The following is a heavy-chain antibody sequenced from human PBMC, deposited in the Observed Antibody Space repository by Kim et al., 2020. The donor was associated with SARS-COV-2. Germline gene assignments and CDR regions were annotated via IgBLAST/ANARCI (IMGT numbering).Heavy chain of an antibody. CDR1: GFTFSNYG. D-gene: IGHD3-10*01. V-gene: IGHV3-33*01. CDR3: ARLGSGTYGPLDY. J-gene: IGHJ4*02. Sequence: GGSLRLSCTPSGFTFSNYGMHWVRQYPGKGLEWVAIIWSDGSKKYYRDSVKGRFTISRDNSKNSLYPQMNSLRAEDTAMYYCARLGSGTYGPLDYWGQGVLVTVSS. CDR2: IWSDGSKK.